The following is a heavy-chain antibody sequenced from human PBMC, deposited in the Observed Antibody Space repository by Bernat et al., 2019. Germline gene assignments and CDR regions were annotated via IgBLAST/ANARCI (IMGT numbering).Heavy chain of an antibody. CDR3: ARETIFGVVALYYYGMDV. D-gene: IGHD3-3*01. Sequence: QVQLVESGGGVVQPGRSLRLSCAASGFTFSSYAMHWVRQAPGKGLEWVAVISYDGSNKYYADSVKGRFTISRDNSKNTLYLQMNSLGAEDTAVYYCARETIFGVVALYYYGMDVWGQGTTVTVSS. CDR2: ISYDGSNK. CDR1: GFTFSSYA. V-gene: IGHV3-30-3*01. J-gene: IGHJ6*02.